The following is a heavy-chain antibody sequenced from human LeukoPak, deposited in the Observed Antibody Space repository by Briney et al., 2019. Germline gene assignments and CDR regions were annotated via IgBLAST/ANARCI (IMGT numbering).Heavy chain of an antibody. CDR2: ISSSTSTI. Sequence: GGSLRLSCAASGFTFSNYNMNWVRQAPGKGLEWVSYISSSTSTIYYADSVKGRFTISRDNAKNSLYLQMNSLRAEDTAVYYCASLIAASGRDYWGQGTLVTVSS. CDR1: GFTFSNYN. J-gene: IGHJ4*02. D-gene: IGHD6-13*01. V-gene: IGHV3-48*04. CDR3: ASLIAASGRDY.